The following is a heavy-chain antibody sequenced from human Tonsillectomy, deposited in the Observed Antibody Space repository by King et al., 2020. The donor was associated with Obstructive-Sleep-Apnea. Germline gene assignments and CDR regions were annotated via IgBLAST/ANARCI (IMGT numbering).Heavy chain of an antibody. J-gene: IGHJ3*02. D-gene: IGHD3-10*01. V-gene: IGHV3-9*01. Sequence: VQLVESGGGLVQPGRSLRLSCAASGFTFDDYAMHWVRQAPGKGLEWVSGISWNSGSIGYADSVKGRFTISRDNAKNSLYLQMNSLRAEDTALYYCALPYYYGSGSNEAFDIWGQGTMVTVSS. CDR1: GFTFDDYA. CDR3: ALPYYYGSGSNEAFDI. CDR2: ISWNSGSI.